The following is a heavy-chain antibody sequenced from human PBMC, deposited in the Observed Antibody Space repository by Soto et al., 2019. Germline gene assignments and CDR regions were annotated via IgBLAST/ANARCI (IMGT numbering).Heavy chain of an antibody. V-gene: IGHV5-51*01. CDR2: IYPGDSDT. CDR1: GYSFTSYW. Sequence: PGESLKISCKGSGYSFTSYWIGWVRQMPGKGLEWMGIIYPGDSDTRYSPSFQGQVTISADKSISTAYLQWSSLKASDTAMYYCARHGGRRYDFWCGLGSPDYDYGMVVWGQGTTVSVSS. CDR3: ARHGGRRYDFWCGLGSPDYDYGMVV. J-gene: IGHJ6*02. D-gene: IGHD3-3*01.